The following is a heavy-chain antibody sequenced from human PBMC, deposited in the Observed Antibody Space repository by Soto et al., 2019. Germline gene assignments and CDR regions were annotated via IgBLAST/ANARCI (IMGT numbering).Heavy chain of an antibody. J-gene: IGHJ2*01. Sequence: ASVTVSGRASGYNCTSYAMDLVRQAPGQRLEWMGWINAGNGNTKYSQKFQGRVTITRDTSASTAYMELSSLRSEDTAVYYCGREGDIGGFSTLWDLDLGGRGPRVT. V-gene: IGHV1-3*01. CDR1: GYNCTSYA. CDR3: GREGDIGGFSTLWDLDL. D-gene: IGHD3-22*01. CDR2: INAGNGNT.